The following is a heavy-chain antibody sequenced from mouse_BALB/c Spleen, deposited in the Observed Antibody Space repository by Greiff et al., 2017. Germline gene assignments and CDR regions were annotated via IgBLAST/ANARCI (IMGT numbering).Heavy chain of an antibody. CDR3: ARWILTGTIDY. Sequence: VQGVESGAELARPGASVKLSCKASGYTFTSYWMQWVKQRPGQGLEWIGAIYPGDGDTRYTQKFKGKATLTADKSSSTAYMQLSSLASEDSAVYYCARWILTGTIDYWGQGTTLTVSS. J-gene: IGHJ2*01. CDR1: GYTFTSYW. V-gene: IGHV1-87*01. D-gene: IGHD4-1*01. CDR2: IYPGDGDT.